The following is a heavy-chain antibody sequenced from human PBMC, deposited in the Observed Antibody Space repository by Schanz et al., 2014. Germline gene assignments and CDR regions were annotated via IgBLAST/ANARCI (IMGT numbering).Heavy chain of an antibody. CDR1: GFNFGSYA. J-gene: IGHJ3*01. D-gene: IGHD5-12*01. CDR2: ISGSGSHT. V-gene: IGHV3-23*01. CDR3: AKDVIGYSRPFDV. Sequence: EVQLLESGGVLVQPGGSLRLSCAASGFNFGSYAMSWVRQAPGKGLEWVSAISGSGSHTYYADSVKGRFTISRDNPKNTLSLQMITLGVEDTALYYCAKDVIGYSRPFDVWGQGTMVTVSS.